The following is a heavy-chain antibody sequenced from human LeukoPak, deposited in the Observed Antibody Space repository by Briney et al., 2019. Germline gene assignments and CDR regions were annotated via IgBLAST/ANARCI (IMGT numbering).Heavy chain of an antibody. J-gene: IGHJ3*02. CDR1: GFTFSSYW. CDR2: IKQDGSEK. V-gene: IGHV3-7*01. Sequence: GGSLRLSCAASGFTFSSYWMRWVRQAPGKGLEGVANIKQDGSEKYYVDSVKGRFTISRDNAKNSLYLQMNSLRAEDTAVYYCARSTSLYSSSRYYCAFDIWGQGTMVTVSS. D-gene: IGHD6-13*01. CDR3: ARSTSLYSSSRYYCAFDI.